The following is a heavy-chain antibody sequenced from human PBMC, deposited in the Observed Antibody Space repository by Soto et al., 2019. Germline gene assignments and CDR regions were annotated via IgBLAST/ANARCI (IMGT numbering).Heavy chain of an antibody. D-gene: IGHD3-3*01. CDR3: ARDAPSADFWSVYSYGMDV. J-gene: IGHJ6*02. CDR1: GFTFSSYE. Sequence: EVQLVESGGGLVQPGGSLRLSCAASGFTFSSYEMNWVRQAPGKGLEWVSYISVGGTIYYADSVKGRFTISRDNAKNSLYLQMNSLRAEDTAVYYCARDAPSADFWSVYSYGMDVWGQGTTVTVSS. V-gene: IGHV3-48*03. CDR2: ISVGGTI.